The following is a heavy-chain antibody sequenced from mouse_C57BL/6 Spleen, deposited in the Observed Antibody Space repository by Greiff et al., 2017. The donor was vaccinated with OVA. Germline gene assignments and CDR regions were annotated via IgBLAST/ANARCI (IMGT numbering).Heavy chain of an antibody. V-gene: IGHV1-55*01. J-gene: IGHJ2*01. Sequence: QVQLQQPGAELVKPGASVKMSCKASGYTFTSYWITWVKQRPGQGLEWIGDIYPGSGSTNYNEKFKSKATLTVDTSSSTAYMQLSSLTSEDSAVYYCAGIYYDYDGVFDYWGQGTTLTVSS. CDR2: IYPGSGST. CDR3: AGIYYDYDGVFDY. D-gene: IGHD2-4*01. CDR1: GYTFTSYW.